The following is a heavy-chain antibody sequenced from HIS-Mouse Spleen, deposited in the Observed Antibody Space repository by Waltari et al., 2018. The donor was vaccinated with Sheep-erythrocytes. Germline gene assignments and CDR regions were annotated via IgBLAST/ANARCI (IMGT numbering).Heavy chain of an antibody. J-gene: IGHJ4*02. CDR1: GFTFSSES. D-gene: IGHD3-3*01. V-gene: IGHV3-21*01. CDR2: ISISSSYI. Sequence: EVQLVESGGGLVKPGGSRRPSCAASGFTFSSESMNWVRQAPGKGLEWVSSISISSSYIYYADSVKGRFTISRDNAKNSLYLQMNSLRAEDTAVYYCARASIFGVVRGFDYWGQGTLVTVSS. CDR3: ARASIFGVVRGFDY.